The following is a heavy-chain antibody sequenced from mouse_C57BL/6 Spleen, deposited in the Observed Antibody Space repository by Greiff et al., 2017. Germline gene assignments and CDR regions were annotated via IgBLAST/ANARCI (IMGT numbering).Heavy chain of an antibody. Sequence: QVQLQQSGPELVKPGASVKISCKASGYAFSSSWMNWVKQRPGQGLEWIGRIYPGDGDTNYNGKFKGKATLTADKSSSTAYMQLSSLTSEDSAVYFCARIHYDLWFAYWGQGTLVTVSA. CDR3: ARIHYDLWFAY. CDR1: GYAFSSSW. V-gene: IGHV1-82*01. CDR2: IYPGDGDT. J-gene: IGHJ3*01. D-gene: IGHD2-4*01.